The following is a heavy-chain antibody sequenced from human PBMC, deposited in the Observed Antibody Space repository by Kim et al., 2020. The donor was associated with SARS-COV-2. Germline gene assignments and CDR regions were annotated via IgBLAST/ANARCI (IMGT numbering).Heavy chain of an antibody. J-gene: IGHJ3*02. CDR3: ASHQINYVWGSFIDAFDI. V-gene: IGHV3-53*04. CDR1: GFTVSSNY. CDR2: IYSGGST. Sequence: GGSLRLSCAASGFTVSSNYMSWVRQAPGKGLEWVSVIYSGGSTYYADSVKGRFTISRHNSKNTLYLQMNSLRAEDTAVYYCASHQINYVWGSFIDAFDIWDQGTMVTVSS. D-gene: IGHD3-16*01.